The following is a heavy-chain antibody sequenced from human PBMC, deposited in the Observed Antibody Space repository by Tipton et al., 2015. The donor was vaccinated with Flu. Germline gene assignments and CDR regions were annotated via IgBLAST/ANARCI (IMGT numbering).Heavy chain of an antibody. CDR2: ISSSGSTI. CDR1: GFTFSDYY. J-gene: IGHJ6*02. Sequence: SLRLSCAASGFTFSDYYMSWIRQAPGKGLEWVSYISSSGSTIYYADSVKGRFTISRDNAKNSLYLQMNSLRAEDTAVYYCARGMYYYDSSGYYYVSRYYYYYYGMDVWGQGTTVTVSS. V-gene: IGHV3-11*01. CDR3: ARGMYYYDSSGYYYVSRYYYYYYGMDV. D-gene: IGHD3-22*01.